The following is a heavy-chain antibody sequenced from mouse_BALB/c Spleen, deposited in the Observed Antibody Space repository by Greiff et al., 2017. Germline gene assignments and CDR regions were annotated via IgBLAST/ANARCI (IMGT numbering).Heavy chain of an antibody. J-gene: IGHJ4*01. Sequence: EVQVVESGGGLVQPGGSLKLSCAASGFTFSSYGMSWVRQTPDKRLELVATINSNGGSTYYPASVKGRFTISRDNAKNTLYLQMSSLTSEDTAMYYCARDRGNSYAMDYWGQGTSVTVSS. V-gene: IGHV5-6-3*01. CDR2: INSNGGST. D-gene: IGHD2-1*01. CDR3: ARDRGNSYAMDY. CDR1: GFTFSSYG.